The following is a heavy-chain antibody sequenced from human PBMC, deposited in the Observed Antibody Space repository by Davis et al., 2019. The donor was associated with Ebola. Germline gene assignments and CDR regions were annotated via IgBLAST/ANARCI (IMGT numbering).Heavy chain of an antibody. D-gene: IGHD3-22*01. CDR1: GGSISSSN. V-gene: IGHV3-33*08. CDR2: IRSEATSQ. Sequence: LSLTCAVSGGSISSSNWWSWVRQAPGKGLGWVAFIRSEATSQDYGKSVQGRFFISRDDSKNTLYLQMNSLRVDDTAVYFCARDGPNYDVDYWGQGTLVTVSA. CDR3: ARDGPNYDVDY. J-gene: IGHJ4*02.